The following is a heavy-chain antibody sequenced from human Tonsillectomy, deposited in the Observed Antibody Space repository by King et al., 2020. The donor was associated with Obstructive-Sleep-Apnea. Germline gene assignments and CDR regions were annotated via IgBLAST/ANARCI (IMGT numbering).Heavy chain of an antibody. V-gene: IGHV3-23*04. J-gene: IGHJ4*02. CDR2: ISGSGGST. CDR1: GFTFRSYA. Sequence: VQLVESGGGLVQPGGSLRLSCAGSGFTFRSYAMSWVRQAPGKGLEWVSGISGSGGSTYYADSVKGRFTISRDNSKNTLYLQMNSLRAEDTAVYYCAKDSMDYDTLTGPVDYWGQGTPVTVSS. D-gene: IGHD3-9*01. CDR3: AKDSMDYDTLTGPVDY.